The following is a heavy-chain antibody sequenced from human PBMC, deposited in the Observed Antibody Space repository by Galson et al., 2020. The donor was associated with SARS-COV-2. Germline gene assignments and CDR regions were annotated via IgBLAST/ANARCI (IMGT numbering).Heavy chain of an antibody. CDR2: INPNSGGT. CDR1: GYTFTGYY. D-gene: IGHD4-17*01. Sequence: SVKVSCKASGYTFTGYYIHWVRQAPGQGLEWMGWINPNSGGTNYAQKFQGRVTMTSDTSISTAYLELRRLRSDDTAVYYCAREDYGDFGGDVGNYYYGMDVWGQGTTVTVSS. J-gene: IGHJ6*02. V-gene: IGHV1-2*02. CDR3: AREDYGDFGGDVGNYYYGMDV.